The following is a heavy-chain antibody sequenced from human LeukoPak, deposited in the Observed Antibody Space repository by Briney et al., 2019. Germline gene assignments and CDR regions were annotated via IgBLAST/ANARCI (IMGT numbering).Heavy chain of an antibody. V-gene: IGHV3-53*01. D-gene: IGHD6-6*01. CDR2: IYSGGST. J-gene: IGHJ5*02. Sequence: GGSLRLSCAASGFTVSSNYMSGVRQAPGKGLEWVSVIYSGGSTYYADSVKGRFTISRDNSKNTLYLQMNSLRAEDTAVYYCARERGPSSWFDPWGQGTLVTVSS. CDR1: GFTVSSNY. CDR3: ARERGPSSWFDP.